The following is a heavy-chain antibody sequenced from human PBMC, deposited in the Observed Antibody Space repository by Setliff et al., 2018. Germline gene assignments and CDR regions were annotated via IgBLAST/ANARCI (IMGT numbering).Heavy chain of an antibody. CDR2: INPSGTT. J-gene: IGHJ5*02. CDR1: GGPFSDYY. Sequence: KPSETLSLTCTFYGGPFSDYYWGWVRQTPGKGLEWIAEINPSGTTNYIPSLKSRLTISVDTSKRQFSLKLTSVTAADTAVYYCARTTGSTHNWLDPWGPGTLVTVSS. V-gene: IGHV4-34*01. CDR3: ARTTGSTHNWLDP. D-gene: IGHD1-1*01.